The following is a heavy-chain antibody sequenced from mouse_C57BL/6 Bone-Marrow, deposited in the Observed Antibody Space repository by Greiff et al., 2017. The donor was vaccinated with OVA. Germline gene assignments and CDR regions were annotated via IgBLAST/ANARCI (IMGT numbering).Heavy chain of an antibody. CDR3: EREVIKTSFDY. CDR1: EYEFPSHD. V-gene: IGHV5-2*01. J-gene: IGHJ2*01. CDR2: INSDGGST. D-gene: IGHD2-4*01. Sequence: EVKVVESGGGLVQPGESLKLSCESNEYEFPSHDMSWVRKTPEKRLELVAAINSDGGSTYYPDTMERRFIISRDNTKKTLYLQMSSLRSDDTALCYGEREVIKTSFDYWGQGTTLTVSS.